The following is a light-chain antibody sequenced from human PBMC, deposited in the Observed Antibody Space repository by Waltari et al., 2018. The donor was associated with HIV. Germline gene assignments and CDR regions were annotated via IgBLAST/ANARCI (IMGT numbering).Light chain of an antibody. J-gene: IGKJ5*01. Sequence: DIQMTQSPSTLSASVGDRVIITCRSSQNVDNWLAWYQQRPGSAPKVLIYKTSTLQTVVPSRFSGSGSGTEFSLTISSLQPDDFATYYCQQYKSYSLTFGQGTRLEIK. V-gene: IGKV1-5*03. CDR3: QQYKSYSLT. CDR2: KTS. CDR1: QNVDNW.